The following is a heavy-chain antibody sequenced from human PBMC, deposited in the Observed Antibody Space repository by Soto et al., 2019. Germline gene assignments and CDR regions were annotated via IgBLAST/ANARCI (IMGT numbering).Heavy chain of an antibody. CDR2: INKDGSEK. D-gene: IGHD3-22*01. V-gene: IGHV3-7*03. CDR1: GFTFTTCW. J-gene: IGHJ4*02. CDR3: ATRPCEVNYYGVFDY. Sequence: VGSLSLSCEASGFTFTTCWMTWVRQAPGKGLEWVANINKDGSEKFYVDSVKGRFTISRDNAKNPLFLQMNSLRAEDTAVYYCATRPCEVNYYGVFDYWGQGALVTVSS.